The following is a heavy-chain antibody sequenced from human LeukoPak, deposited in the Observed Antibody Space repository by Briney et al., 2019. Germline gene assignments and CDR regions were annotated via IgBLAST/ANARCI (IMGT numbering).Heavy chain of an antibody. CDR3: ARDSRGGSSKDYYYYGMDV. CDR2: TYTSGST. D-gene: IGHD6-13*01. V-gene: IGHV4-4*07. Sequence: SETLSLTCTVSGGSISSYYWSWIRQPAGKGLEWIGRTYTSGSTNYNPSLKSRVTMSVDTSKNQFSLKLSSVTAADTAVYYCARDSRGGSSKDYYYYGMDVWGQGTTVTVSS. CDR1: GGSISSYY. J-gene: IGHJ6*02.